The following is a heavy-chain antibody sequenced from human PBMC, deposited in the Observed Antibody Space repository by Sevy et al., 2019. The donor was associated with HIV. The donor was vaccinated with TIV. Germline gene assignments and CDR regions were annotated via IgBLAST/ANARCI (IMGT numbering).Heavy chain of an antibody. Sequence: SETLSLTCTVSGGSISSSGSYWGWIRQPPGKGLEWIGSMYYSGSTYHSPSLKTRITISVDTSKNQFSLRLSSVIAADTAVYYCARHRDNVTTLRGIDQWGQGTLVTVSS. V-gene: IGHV4-39*01. J-gene: IGHJ4*02. D-gene: IGHD3-10*01. CDR3: ARHRDNVTTLRGIDQ. CDR1: GGSISSSGSY. CDR2: MYYSGST.